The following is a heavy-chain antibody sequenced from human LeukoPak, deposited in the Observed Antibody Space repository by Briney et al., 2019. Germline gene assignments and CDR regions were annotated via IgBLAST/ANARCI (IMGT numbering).Heavy chain of an antibody. CDR2: IYYSGST. V-gene: IGHV4-39*07. J-gene: IGHJ4*02. CDR3: ARDVVAYSSSSFDY. CDR1: GGSISSSSYY. D-gene: IGHD6-6*01. Sequence: PSETLSLTCTVSGGSISSSSYYWGWIRQPPGKGLEWIGSIYYSGSTYYNPSLKRRVTISVDTSKNQFSLKLSSVTAPDTAVYYCARDVVAYSSSSFDYWGQGTLVTVSS.